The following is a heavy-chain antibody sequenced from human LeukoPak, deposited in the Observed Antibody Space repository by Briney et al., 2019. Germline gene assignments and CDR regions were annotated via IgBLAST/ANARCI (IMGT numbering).Heavy chain of an antibody. D-gene: IGHD3-16*01. V-gene: IGHV1-24*01. J-gene: IGHJ4*02. CDR3: ARLSVTDYVWGS. CDR1: GYTLTELS. CDR2: FDPEDGET. Sequence: ASVKVSCKVSGYTLTELSMHWVRQTPGKGLEWMGGFDPEDGETLYAQKFQDRVTMTEDTSTDTAYMELSSLRSDDTAVYYCARLSVTDYVWGSWGQGTLVTVSS.